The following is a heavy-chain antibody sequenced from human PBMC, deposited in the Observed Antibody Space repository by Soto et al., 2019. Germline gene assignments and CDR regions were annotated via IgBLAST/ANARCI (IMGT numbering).Heavy chain of an antibody. D-gene: IGHD1-26*01. CDR2: IYYSGST. CDR1: GGSISSSSYY. Sequence: QLQLQESGPGLVKPSETLSLTCTVSGGSISSSSYYWGWIRQPPGKGLEWIGSIYYSGSTYYNPSLKSRVTISVDTSKNQFSLKLSSVTAADTAVYYCARHSIVGRSWAYYYMDVWGKGTTVTVSS. CDR3: ARHSIVGRSWAYYYMDV. V-gene: IGHV4-39*01. J-gene: IGHJ6*03.